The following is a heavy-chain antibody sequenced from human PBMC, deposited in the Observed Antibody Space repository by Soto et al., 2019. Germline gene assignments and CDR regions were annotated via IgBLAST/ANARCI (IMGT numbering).Heavy chain of an antibody. CDR3: ARYDFWSGYFDAFDI. V-gene: IGHV4-39*01. J-gene: IGHJ3*02. CDR2: IYYSGST. Sequence: SETLSLTCTVSGGSISSSSYYWGWIRQPPGKGLEWIGSIYYSGSTYYNPSLKSRVTISVDTSKNQFSLKLSSVTAADTALYYCARYDFWSGYFDAFDIWGQGTMVTVSS. D-gene: IGHD3-3*01. CDR1: GGSISSSSYY.